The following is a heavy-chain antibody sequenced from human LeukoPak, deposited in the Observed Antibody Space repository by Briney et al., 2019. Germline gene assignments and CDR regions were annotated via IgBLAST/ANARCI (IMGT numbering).Heavy chain of an antibody. Sequence: SQTLSLTCTVAGGSVTSFYWGWIRQPPGKGLEWIGYIYNSENTKYNSSLESRVTMSVDTSKNQLFLKLSSEPAADTAVYYCARFHSGPSGWYVLWYFDLWGRGTLVTVSS. J-gene: IGHJ2*01. CDR1: GGSVTSFY. V-gene: IGHV4-4*09. CDR3: ARFHSGPSGWYVLWYFDL. D-gene: IGHD6-19*01. CDR2: IYNSENT.